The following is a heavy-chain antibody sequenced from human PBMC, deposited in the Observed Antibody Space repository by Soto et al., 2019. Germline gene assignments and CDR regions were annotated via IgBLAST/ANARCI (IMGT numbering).Heavy chain of an antibody. Sequence: QVQLVQSGAEVKKPGASVKVSCKASGFTFTTYSINWVRQAPGQGLEVMGWISAYSGNTNYAQNLQGRVTMTTDTSASTAYLELRSLRSDDTAVYFCARGDTYYVNWYVNYWGQGTLVTVSS. CDR3: ARGDTYYVNWYVNY. CDR2: ISAYSGNT. V-gene: IGHV1-18*01. J-gene: IGHJ4*02. D-gene: IGHD1-1*01. CDR1: GFTFTTYS.